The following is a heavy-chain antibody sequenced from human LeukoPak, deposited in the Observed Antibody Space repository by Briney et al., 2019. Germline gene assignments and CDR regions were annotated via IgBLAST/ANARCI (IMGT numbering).Heavy chain of an antibody. J-gene: IGHJ4*02. CDR2: VHYSGST. Sequence: SETLSLTCTVSGGSISDYYWSWIRQPPGNGLEWIGYVHYSGSTNYDPSLKTRVTISVDKSRNQFSLTLSSATAADTAVYYCASYMIVPGTRGFDNWGQGTLVTVSS. D-gene: IGHD6-19*01. V-gene: IGHV4-59*12. CDR1: GGSISDYY. CDR3: ASYMIVPGTRGFDN.